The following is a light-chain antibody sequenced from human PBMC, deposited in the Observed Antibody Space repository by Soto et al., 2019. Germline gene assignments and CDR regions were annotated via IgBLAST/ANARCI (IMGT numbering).Light chain of an antibody. CDR3: LQYNKWPPWT. CDR1: QSISGN. CDR2: GAS. J-gene: IGKJ1*01. Sequence: EIVMTQSPATLSVSPGERATLSCSASQSISGNLAWYQQKPGQAPRLLIYGASTRATGIPARFSGSGSGTEFTLTISSLQSEDFAIYYCLQYNKWPPWTFGQGTKVDIK. V-gene: IGKV3-15*01.